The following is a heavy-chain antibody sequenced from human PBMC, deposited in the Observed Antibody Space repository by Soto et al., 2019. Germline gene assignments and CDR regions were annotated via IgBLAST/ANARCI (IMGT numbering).Heavy chain of an antibody. D-gene: IGHD6-19*01. CDR1: GFTFSSYA. Sequence: QVQLVESGGGVVQPGRSLRLSCAASGFTFSSYAMHWVRQAPGKGLEWVAVISYDGSNKYYADSVKGRFTISRDNSKNTXYVQMNSLRAEDTAVYYCARESEQWLNNRAEYFQHWGQGTLVTVSS. J-gene: IGHJ1*01. V-gene: IGHV3-30-3*01. CDR3: ARESEQWLNNRAEYFQH. CDR2: ISYDGSNK.